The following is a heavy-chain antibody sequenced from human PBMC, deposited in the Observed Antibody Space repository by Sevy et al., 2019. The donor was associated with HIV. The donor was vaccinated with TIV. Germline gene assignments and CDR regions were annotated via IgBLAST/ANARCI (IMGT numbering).Heavy chain of an antibody. CDR1: GFTFGDYA. D-gene: IGHD3-3*01. J-gene: IGHJ6*02. V-gene: IGHV3-49*03. CDR2: IRSKAYGGTT. Sequence: GGSLRLSCTASGFTFGDYAMSWFRQAPGKGLEWVGFIRSKAYGGTTEYAASVKGRFTISRDDSKSIAYLQMNSLKTEDTAVYYCTRGRITIFGVVYYGIDVWGQGTTVTVSS. CDR3: TRGRITIFGVVYYGIDV.